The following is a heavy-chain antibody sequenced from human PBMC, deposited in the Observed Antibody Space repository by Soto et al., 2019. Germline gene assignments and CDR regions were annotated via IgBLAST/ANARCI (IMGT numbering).Heavy chain of an antibody. D-gene: IGHD6-13*01. J-gene: IGHJ5*02. CDR2: ISYSGST. CDR3: ARAKAPLYSSSWYWFDP. Sequence: PSETLSLTCTVSGGSISSGGYYWSWIRQHPGTGLEWIGHISYSGSTYYNTSLKSRVTISVDTSRNQFSLIVNSVTAADTAVYYCARAKAPLYSSSWYWFDPWGQGTLVTVSS. CDR1: GGSISSGGYY. V-gene: IGHV4-31*03.